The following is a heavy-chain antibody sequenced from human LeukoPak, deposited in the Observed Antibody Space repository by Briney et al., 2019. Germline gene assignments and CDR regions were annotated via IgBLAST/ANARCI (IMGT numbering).Heavy chain of an antibody. J-gene: IGHJ6*03. V-gene: IGHV4-61*02. Sequence: SETLSLTCTVSGGSISSGSYYWSWIRQPAGKGLEWIGRIYTSGSTNYNPSLKSRVTISVDPSKNQFSLKLSSLTAADTDVYYCARARKGYCSSTSCYNSGNYYYYYMDVWGKGTRSPSP. D-gene: IGHD2-2*02. CDR1: GGSISSGSYY. CDR3: ARARKGYCSSTSCYNSGNYYYYYMDV. CDR2: IYTSGST.